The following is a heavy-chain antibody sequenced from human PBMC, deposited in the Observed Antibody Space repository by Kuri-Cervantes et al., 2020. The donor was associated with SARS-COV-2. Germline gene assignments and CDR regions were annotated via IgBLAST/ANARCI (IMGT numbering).Heavy chain of an antibody. V-gene: IGHV1-69*05. D-gene: IGHD6-13*01. CDR2: IIPIFGTA. CDR3: ASETPGYSSSHYYYYMDV. CDR1: GYTFTGYY. Sequence: SVKVSCKASGYTFTGYYMHWVRQAPGQGLEWMGGIIPIFGTANYAQKFQGRVTITTDESTSTAYMELSSLRSEDTAVYYCASETPGYSSSHYYYYMDVWGKGTTVTVSS. J-gene: IGHJ6*03.